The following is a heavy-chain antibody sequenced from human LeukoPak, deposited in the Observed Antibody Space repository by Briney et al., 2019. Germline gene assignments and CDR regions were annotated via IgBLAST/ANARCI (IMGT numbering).Heavy chain of an antibody. D-gene: IGHD2-15*01. J-gene: IGHJ4*02. CDR3: ARRSEFDNTHYHYFDY. CDR1: GGSIDSRSYY. CDR2: IYHSGST. Sequence: SETLSLTCTVSGGSIDSRSYYWDWIHQAPGKGLEWIGTIYHSGSTEYNPSLKSRVAIFVDTSKNQFSLILHSVAAADTAVYYCARRSEFDNTHYHYFDYWGQGALVTVSS. V-gene: IGHV4-39*01.